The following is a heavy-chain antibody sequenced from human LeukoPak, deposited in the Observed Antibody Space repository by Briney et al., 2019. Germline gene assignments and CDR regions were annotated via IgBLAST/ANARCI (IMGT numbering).Heavy chain of an antibody. CDR1: GYTLTELS. D-gene: IGHD4-17*01. CDR2: IFPIFGTA. J-gene: IGHJ4*02. CDR3: ARDAMTSVTTSPYYFDY. Sequence: ASVKVSCKVSGYTLTELSMHWVPQAPGQVLEWMGGIFPIFGTANYAQKFQGRVTITADKSTSTAYMELSSLSSEDTAVFYCARDAMTSVTTSPYYFDYWGQGTLVTVSS. V-gene: IGHV1-69*06.